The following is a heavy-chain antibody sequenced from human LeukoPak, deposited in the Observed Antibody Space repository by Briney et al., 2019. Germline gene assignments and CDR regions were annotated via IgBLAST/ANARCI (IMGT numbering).Heavy chain of an antibody. J-gene: IGHJ6*03. CDR2: IYTGVTT. CDR3: ARVPRSYYYYYYMDV. V-gene: IGHV4-4*07. Sequence: SGTLSLTCTVSGGSISTYYWSWIRQPAGKGLEWIGRIYTGVTTNYNPSLKSRVTMSVDTSKNQFSLKLSSVTAADTAVYYCARVPRSYYYYYYMDVWGKGTTVTVSS. CDR1: GGSISTYY.